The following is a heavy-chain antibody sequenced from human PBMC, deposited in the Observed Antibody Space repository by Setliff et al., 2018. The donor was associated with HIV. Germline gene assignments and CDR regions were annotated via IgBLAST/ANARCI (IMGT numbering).Heavy chain of an antibody. CDR2: IYYSGST. V-gene: IGHV4-31*03. CDR3: ARETYYYDNPQYYYYYMDV. Sequence: SETLSLTCTVSGGSISSGTYYWSWIRQHPGKGLEWIGYIYYSGSTYYNPSLKSRVTISVDTSKNQFSLKLSSVTAADTAVYYCARETYYYDNPQYYYYYMDVWGKGTTVTVSS. CDR1: GGSISSGTYY. J-gene: IGHJ6*03. D-gene: IGHD3-22*01.